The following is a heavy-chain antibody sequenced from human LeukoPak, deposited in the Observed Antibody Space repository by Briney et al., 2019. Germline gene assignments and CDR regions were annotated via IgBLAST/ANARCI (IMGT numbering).Heavy chain of an antibody. J-gene: IGHJ4*02. V-gene: IGHV4-38-2*02. CDR3: ARVGSSGWFFDY. CDR1: GYSISSGSY. Sequence: SETLSLTCTVSGYSISSGSYWGWIRQPPGKGLEWIATIYHSGSTYYNPSLKSRVTISVDTSKNQFSLKLSSVTAADTAVYYCARVGSSGWFFDYWGQGTLVTVSS. D-gene: IGHD6-19*01. CDR2: IYHSGST.